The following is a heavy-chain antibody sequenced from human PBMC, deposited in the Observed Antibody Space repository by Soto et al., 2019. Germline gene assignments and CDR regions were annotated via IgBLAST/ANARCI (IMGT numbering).Heavy chain of an antibody. CDR3: AKGSASARPYFFDS. Sequence: GGSLRLSCAASGFTFTNSAISWARPAPGKGLEWVSAISGSGGSTYYADSVKGRFTISRDNSKNTLYLQMNSLRVEDTVTYYCAKGSASARPYFFDSWGQGSLVNVSS. D-gene: IGHD6-6*01. CDR1: GFTFTNSA. J-gene: IGHJ4*02. V-gene: IGHV3-23*01. CDR2: ISGSGGST.